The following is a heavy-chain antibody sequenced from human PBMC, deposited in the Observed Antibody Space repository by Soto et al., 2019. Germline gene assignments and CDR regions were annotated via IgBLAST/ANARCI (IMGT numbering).Heavy chain of an antibody. CDR1: GFTFGDYA. J-gene: IGHJ4*02. CDR3: TRAPQPSYYDSSGYYSDY. Sequence: PGGSLRLSCTASGFTFGDYAMSWVRQAPGKGLEWVGFIRSKAYGGTTEYAASVKGRFTISRDDSKSIAYLQMNSLKTEDTAVYYCTRAPQPSYYDSSGYYSDYWGQGTLVTVSS. V-gene: IGHV3-49*04. D-gene: IGHD3-22*01. CDR2: IRSKAYGGTT.